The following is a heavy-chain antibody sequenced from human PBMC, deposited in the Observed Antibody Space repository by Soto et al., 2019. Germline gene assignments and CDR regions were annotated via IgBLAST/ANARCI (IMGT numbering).Heavy chain of an antibody. Sequence: SVKVSCKASGGTFSSYAISWVRQAPGQGLEWMGGIIPIFGTANYAQKFQGRVTITADESTSTAYMELSSLRSEDTAVYYCAREYYYDSSGYYPYWGQGTLVTVSS. CDR1: GGTFSSYA. D-gene: IGHD3-22*01. CDR2: IIPIFGTA. J-gene: IGHJ4*02. V-gene: IGHV1-69*13. CDR3: AREYYYDSSGYYPY.